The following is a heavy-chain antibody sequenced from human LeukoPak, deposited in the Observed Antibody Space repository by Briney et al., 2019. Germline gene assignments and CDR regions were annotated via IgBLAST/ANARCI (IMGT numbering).Heavy chain of an antibody. V-gene: IGHV3-7*01. CDR3: AVDRRFKIFDY. Sequence: GGSLRLSCATSGLALSNFWMYWVRQAPGKGLEWVASIKPDGSEDFYADSVKGRFNISRDNAKNSLFLQMTNLKAEDTAVYYCAVDRRFKIFDYWGQGTLVTVSS. CDR2: IKPDGSED. J-gene: IGHJ4*02. D-gene: IGHD5-24*01. CDR1: GLALSNFW.